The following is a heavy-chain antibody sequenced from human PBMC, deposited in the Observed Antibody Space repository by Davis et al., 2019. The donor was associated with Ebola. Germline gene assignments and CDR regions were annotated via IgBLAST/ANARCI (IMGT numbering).Heavy chain of an antibody. Sequence: GGSLRLSCAASGFTFSGSAMHWVRQASGKGLEWVGRIRSKANSYATAYAASVRGRFTISRDDSKNTAYLQMNSLKTEDTAVYYCIYSREHFDYWGQGTLVTVSS. V-gene: IGHV3-73*01. D-gene: IGHD1-26*01. CDR1: GFTFSGSA. CDR2: IRSKANSYAT. CDR3: IYSREHFDY. J-gene: IGHJ4*02.